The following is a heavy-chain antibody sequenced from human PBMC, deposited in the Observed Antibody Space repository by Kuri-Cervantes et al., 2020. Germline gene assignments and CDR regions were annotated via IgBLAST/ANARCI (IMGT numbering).Heavy chain of an antibody. CDR3: AHSVPEYDILTGYQGEWFDP. V-gene: IGHV2-5*02. D-gene: IGHD3-9*01. CDR2: IYWDDDK. CDR1: GFSLSTSGGG. J-gene: IGHJ5*02. Sequence: SGPTQMTPTQSRTLTCTFSGFSLSTSGGGVGWIRQPPGKALEWLALIYWDDDKRYSPSLKSRLTITKDTSKNQVALTMTNMDTVDTATYYCAHSVPEYDILTGYQGEWFDPWGQETLVTVSS.